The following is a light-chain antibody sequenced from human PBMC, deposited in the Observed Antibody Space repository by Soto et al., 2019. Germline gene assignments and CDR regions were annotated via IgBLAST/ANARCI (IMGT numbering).Light chain of an antibody. CDR2: DAS. V-gene: IGKV1-5*01. CDR1: QSISSW. CDR3: QQLNSYPFT. Sequence: DIPMTQSPSTLSASVGDRVTITCRASQSISSWLAWYQQKPGKAPKLLIYDASSLESGVPSRFSGSGSGTEFTLTISSLQPDDFATYYCQQLNSYPFTFGGGTKVEIK. J-gene: IGKJ4*01.